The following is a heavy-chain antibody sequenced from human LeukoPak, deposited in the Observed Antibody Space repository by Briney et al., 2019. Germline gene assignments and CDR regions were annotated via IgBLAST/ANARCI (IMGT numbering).Heavy chain of an antibody. CDR3: ARELQWLVNNWFDP. D-gene: IGHD6-19*01. Sequence: GASVKVSCKASGYTFTSYGISWVRQAPGQGLEWMGRIIPILGIANYAQKFQGRVTITADKSTSTAYMELSSLRSEDTAVYYCARELQWLVNNWFDPWGQGTLVTVSS. J-gene: IGHJ5*02. CDR2: IIPILGIA. V-gene: IGHV1-69*04. CDR1: GYTFTSYG.